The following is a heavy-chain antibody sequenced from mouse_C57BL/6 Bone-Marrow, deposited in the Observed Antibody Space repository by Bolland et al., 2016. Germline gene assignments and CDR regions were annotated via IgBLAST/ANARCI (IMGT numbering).Heavy chain of an antibody. CDR2: GT. V-gene: IGHV1-26*01. Sequence: GTSYNQKFKGKARLTVDKSSSTAYMELRSLTSEDSAVYYCASDYYGKAFAYWGQGTLV. D-gene: IGHD1-1*01. J-gene: IGHJ3*01. CDR3: ASDYYGKAFAY.